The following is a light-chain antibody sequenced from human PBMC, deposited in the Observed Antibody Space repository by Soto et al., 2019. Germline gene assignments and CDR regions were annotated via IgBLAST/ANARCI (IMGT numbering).Light chain of an antibody. J-gene: IGLJ2*01. CDR3: AAWDDSLSGVV. CDR2: RNN. Sequence: QSVLTQPPSASGTPGQRVTISCSGSSSNIGSNYVYWYQLLPGTAPKLLIYRNNQRPSGVPDRFSGSKSGASASLAISGLRPEDEADYYCAAWDDSLSGVVFGGGTKLTVL. V-gene: IGLV1-47*01. CDR1: SSNIGSNY.